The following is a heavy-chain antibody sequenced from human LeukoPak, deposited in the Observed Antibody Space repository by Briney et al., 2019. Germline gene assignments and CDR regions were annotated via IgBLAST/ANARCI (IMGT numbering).Heavy chain of an antibody. D-gene: IGHD5-18*01. CDR1: GGSISSYY. Sequence: SETLSLTCTVSGGSISSYYWSWIRQPPGKGLEWIGYIYYSRSTNYNPSLKSRVTISVDTSKNQFSLKLSSVTAADTAAYYCARGGYSYGLYYFDYWGQGTLVTVSS. J-gene: IGHJ4*02. CDR2: IYYSRST. V-gene: IGHV4-59*01. CDR3: ARGGYSYGLYYFDY.